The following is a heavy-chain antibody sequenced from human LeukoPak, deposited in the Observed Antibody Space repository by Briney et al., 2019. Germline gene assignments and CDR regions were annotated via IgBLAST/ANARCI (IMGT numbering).Heavy chain of an antibody. Sequence: ASVKLSCTASGYTFTSYDINWVRQATGQGLEWMGWMNPNSGNTGYAQKFQGRVTITRNTSISTAYMQLNSLRSEDTAVYYCARGKLELDAFDIWGQGTMVTVSS. CDR2: MNPNSGNT. V-gene: IGHV1-8*03. CDR3: ARGKLELDAFDI. J-gene: IGHJ3*02. CDR1: GYTFTSYD. D-gene: IGHD1-7*01.